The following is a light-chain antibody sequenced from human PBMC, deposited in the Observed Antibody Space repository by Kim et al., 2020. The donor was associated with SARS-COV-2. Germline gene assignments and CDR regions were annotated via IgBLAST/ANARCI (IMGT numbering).Light chain of an antibody. CDR3: SSYTRTGTVV. CDR2: EVN. J-gene: IGLJ2*01. V-gene: IGLV2-18*02. Sequence: QSALTQPPSVSGSPGQSVTISCTGTSSDIGNYNRVSWYQQPPGTAPKLMIYEVNNRPSGVPDRFSGSKSGNTASLTISGLQAEDEADYYCSSYTRTGTVVVGGASQLTVL. CDR1: SSDIGNYNR.